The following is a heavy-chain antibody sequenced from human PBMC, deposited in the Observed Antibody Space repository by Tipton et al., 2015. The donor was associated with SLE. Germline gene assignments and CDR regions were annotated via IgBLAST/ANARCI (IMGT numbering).Heavy chain of an antibody. D-gene: IGHD3-10*01. CDR1: GFTFSSYA. CDR3: ARAEGVWFGELLQGGNWFDP. CDR2: ISYDGSNK. Sequence: SLRLSCAASGFTFSSYAMHWVRQAPGKGLEWVAVISYDGSNKYYADSVKDRFTISRDNSKNTLYLQMNSLRAEDTAVYYCARAEGVWFGELLQGGNWFDPWGQGTLVTVSS. J-gene: IGHJ5*02. V-gene: IGHV3-30*04.